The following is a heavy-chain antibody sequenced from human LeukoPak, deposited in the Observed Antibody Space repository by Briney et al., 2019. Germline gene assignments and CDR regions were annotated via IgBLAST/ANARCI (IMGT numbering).Heavy chain of an antibody. D-gene: IGHD5-18*01. Sequence: PSGTLSLTCAVSGGSISSSNWWSWVRQPPGKGLEWIGEIYHSGSTNYNPSLKSRVTISVDKSKNQFSLKLSSVTAADTAVYYCASQFVDTAMVKDYYYYMDVWGKGTTVTISS. J-gene: IGHJ6*03. CDR3: ASQFVDTAMVKDYYYYMDV. CDR2: IYHSGST. CDR1: GGSISSSNW. V-gene: IGHV4-4*02.